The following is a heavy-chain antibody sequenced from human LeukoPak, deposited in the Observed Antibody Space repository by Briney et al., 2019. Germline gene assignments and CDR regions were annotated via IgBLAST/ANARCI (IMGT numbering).Heavy chain of an antibody. D-gene: IGHD6-25*01. J-gene: IGHJ4*02. Sequence: GGSLRLSCAASGFTFSSYEMNWVRQAPGKGLEWVSYISSSSRTIYYADSVKGRFTISRDNAKNSLYLQMHSLRAEDTAVYYCARKGDSSGVFDYWGQGTLVTVSS. CDR2: ISSSSRTI. CDR3: ARKGDSSGVFDY. CDR1: GFTFSSYE. V-gene: IGHV3-48*03.